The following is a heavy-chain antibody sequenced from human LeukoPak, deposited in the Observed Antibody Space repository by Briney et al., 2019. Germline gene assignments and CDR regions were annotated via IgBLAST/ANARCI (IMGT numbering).Heavy chain of an antibody. V-gene: IGHV4-34*01. Sequence: SETLSPTCAVYGGSFSGYYWSWIRQPPGKGLEWIGEINHSGSTNYNPSLKSRVTISVDTSKNQFSLKLSSVTAADTAVYYCARRIRVTMIVVVIRDYFDYWGQGTLVTVSS. D-gene: IGHD3-22*01. CDR2: INHSGST. CDR1: GGSFSGYY. J-gene: IGHJ4*02. CDR3: ARRIRVTMIVVVIRDYFDY.